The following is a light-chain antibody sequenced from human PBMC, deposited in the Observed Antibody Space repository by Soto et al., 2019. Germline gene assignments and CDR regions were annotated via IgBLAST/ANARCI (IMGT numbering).Light chain of an antibody. V-gene: IGKV1-39*01. Sequence: DIQMTQSPSSLSASVGDTVTITCRASQSISVHLNWYQQKPGQVPKLLIYAASNLHSGVPSRFSGSGSETDFALTISSLQPEDFATSYCQQSFITPYSFGQGTRLEIK. CDR1: QSISVH. J-gene: IGKJ2*01. CDR2: AAS. CDR3: QQSFITPYS.